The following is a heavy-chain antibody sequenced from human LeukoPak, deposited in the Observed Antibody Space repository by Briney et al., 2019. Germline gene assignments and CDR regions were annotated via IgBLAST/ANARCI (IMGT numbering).Heavy chain of an antibody. CDR2: ISASGGST. D-gene: IGHD3-10*01. J-gene: IGHJ4*02. Sequence: GGSLRLSCAASGFTFSSYAMSWVRQAPGKGLEWVSAISASGGSTYYADSVKGRFTISRDNSKNTLYLQMNSLRAEDTVVYYCAKRPGRGIYFDYWGQGTLVTVSS. V-gene: IGHV3-23*01. CDR3: AKRPGRGIYFDY. CDR1: GFTFSSYA.